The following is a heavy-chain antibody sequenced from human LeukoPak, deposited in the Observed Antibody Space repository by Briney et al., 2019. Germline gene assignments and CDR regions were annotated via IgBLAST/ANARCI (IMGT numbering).Heavy chain of an antibody. J-gene: IGHJ6*02. CDR2: ISWNSGSI. Sequence: GGSLRLSCAASGFTFDDYAMHWVRQAPGKGLEWVSGISWNSGSIGYADSVKGRFTISRDNAKNSLYLQVNSLRAEDTAVYYCARDRRAYYYGSSSDYGMDVWGQGTTVTVSS. CDR3: ARDRRAYYYGSSSDYGMDV. V-gene: IGHV3-9*01. D-gene: IGHD3-10*01. CDR1: GFTFDDYA.